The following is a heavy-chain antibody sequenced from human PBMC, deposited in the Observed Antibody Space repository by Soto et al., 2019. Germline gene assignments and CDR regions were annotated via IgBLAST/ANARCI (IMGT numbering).Heavy chain of an antibody. CDR2: ISSSSSTI. CDR3: AKERYDTKSNYFDY. Sequence: GGSLRLSCAASGVTFSSYSMNWVRQAPGKGLEWVSYISSSSSTIYYADSVKGRFTISRDNAKNSLYLQMNSLRAEDTALYYCAKERYDTKSNYFDYWGQGTLVTVSS. V-gene: IGHV3-48*01. D-gene: IGHD3-22*01. J-gene: IGHJ4*02. CDR1: GVTFSSYS.